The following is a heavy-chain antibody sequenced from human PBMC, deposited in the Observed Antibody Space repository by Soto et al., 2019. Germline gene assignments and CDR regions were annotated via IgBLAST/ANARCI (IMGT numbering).Heavy chain of an antibody. V-gene: IGHV4-59*02. CDR2: VYYSGST. CDR1: GGSVSNSY. J-gene: IGHJ4*02. CDR3: ARGRDY. Sequence: ASETLSLTCTVSGGSVSNSYWGWIRQPPGKGLEWVAYVYYSGSTNYNPSLGSRVTISVDKSKNQFSLKMTSVTGADTAVYYCARGRDYWGQGTLVTVSS.